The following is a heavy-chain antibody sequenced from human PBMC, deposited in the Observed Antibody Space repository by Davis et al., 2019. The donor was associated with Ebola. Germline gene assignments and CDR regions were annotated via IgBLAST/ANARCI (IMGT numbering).Heavy chain of an antibody. J-gene: IGHJ4*02. D-gene: IGHD1-26*01. CDR3: AREVGETKLDQ. Sequence: SVPVSRQASVGTLRRYTFPWVRQAPAQGLEWMGWFIPVFGTTNYAQKFQGRVTLTADESTSTAYMELTNLRSDDTAVYYCAREVGETKLDQWGQGTLVTVSS. CDR1: VGTLRRYT. CDR2: FIPVFGTT. V-gene: IGHV1-69*13.